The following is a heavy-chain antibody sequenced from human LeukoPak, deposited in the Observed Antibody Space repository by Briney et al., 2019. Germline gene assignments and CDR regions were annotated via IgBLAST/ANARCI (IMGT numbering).Heavy chain of an antibody. CDR3: ARLALDYGYYYYYMDV. Sequence: NPSETLSLTCTVSGGSISSYYWSWIRQPAGKGLEWIGRIYTSGSTNYNPSLKSRVTISVDTSKNQFSLKLSSVTAADTAVYYCARLALDYGYYYYYMDVWGKGTTVTVSS. J-gene: IGHJ6*03. CDR2: IYTSGST. V-gene: IGHV4-4*07. CDR1: GGSISSYY. D-gene: IGHD4-17*01.